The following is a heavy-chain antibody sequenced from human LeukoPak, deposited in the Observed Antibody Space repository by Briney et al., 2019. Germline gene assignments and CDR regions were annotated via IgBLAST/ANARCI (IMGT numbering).Heavy chain of an antibody. CDR3: ARGAGPFDY. CDR1: GDSIATSY. D-gene: IGHD6-19*01. J-gene: IGHJ4*02. CDR2: FYPSGST. Sequence: PSETLSLTCTVSGDSIATSYWSWIRQPAGKALEWIGRFYPSGSTDYNTFLKSRVTMSVDTSNNQFSLRLTSVTAADTAVYYCARGAGPFDYWGQGTLVTVSS. V-gene: IGHV4-4*07.